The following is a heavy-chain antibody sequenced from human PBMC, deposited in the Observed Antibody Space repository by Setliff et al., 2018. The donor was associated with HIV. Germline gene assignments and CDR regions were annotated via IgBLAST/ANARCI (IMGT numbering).Heavy chain of an antibody. D-gene: IGHD3-22*01. CDR3: ASRVYYYDSNNFLREEGFDP. CDR1: GGSASNSRYY. CDR2: IHYNEKT. Sequence: SETLSLTCTVSGGSASNSRYYWAWIRQPPGKGLEYIGSIHYNEKTYYNPSLKSRATISIDTSKNQFSLNLTSVTAADTAVYYCASRVYYYDSNNFLREEGFDPWGQGTLGTVPQ. J-gene: IGHJ5*02. V-gene: IGHV4-39*01.